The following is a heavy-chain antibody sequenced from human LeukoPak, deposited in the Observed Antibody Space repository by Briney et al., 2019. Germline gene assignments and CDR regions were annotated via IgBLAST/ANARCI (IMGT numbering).Heavy chain of an antibody. D-gene: IGHD6-13*01. CDR3: ARVSGIAGD. CDR1: GGSFSGYY. CDR2: INHSGST. V-gene: IGHV4-34*01. Sequence: SETLSLTCAVYGGSFSGYYWSWIRQPPGKGLEWTGEINHSGSTNYNPSLKSRVTISVDTSKNQFSLKLSSVTAADTAVYYCARVSGIAGDWGQGTLVTVSS. J-gene: IGHJ4*02.